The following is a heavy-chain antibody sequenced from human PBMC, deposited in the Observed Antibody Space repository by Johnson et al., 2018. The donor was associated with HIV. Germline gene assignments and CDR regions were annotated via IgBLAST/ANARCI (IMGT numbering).Heavy chain of an antibody. CDR3: ARVTSPVTTARYGAFDI. J-gene: IGHJ3*02. CDR1: GFTFSSYA. D-gene: IGHD4-17*01. V-gene: IGHV3-30-3*01. CDR2: ISYDGNNK. Sequence: QVQLVESGGGVVQPGRSLRLSCAASGFTFSSYAMHWVRQAPGKGLEWVAVISYDGNNKYYADSVKGRFTISRENSKNTRYLQINSMRAEDTAVYSYARVTSPVTTARYGAFDIWGQGTMVTVSS.